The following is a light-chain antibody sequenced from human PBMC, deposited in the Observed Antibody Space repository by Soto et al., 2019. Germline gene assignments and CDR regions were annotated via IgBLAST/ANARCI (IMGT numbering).Light chain of an antibody. CDR2: EVS. V-gene: IGLV2-14*01. CDR3: SSYTSSRAYV. CDR1: SSDVGGYNY. Sequence: QSALTQPASVSGSPGQSITISCTGTSSDVGGYNYVSWYQQQSGKAPKLMIHEVSNRPSGVSSRFSGSKSGNTASLTISGLHAEDEADYYCSSYTSSRAYVFGIGTKVTVL. J-gene: IGLJ1*01.